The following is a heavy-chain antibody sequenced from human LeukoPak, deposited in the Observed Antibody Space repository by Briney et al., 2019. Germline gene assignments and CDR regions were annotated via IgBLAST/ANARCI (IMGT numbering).Heavy chain of an antibody. D-gene: IGHD6-13*01. CDR2: ISGSGGST. J-gene: IGHJ4*02. V-gene: IGHV3-23*01. Sequence: PGGSLRLSCAASGFTFSSYAMSWVRQAPGKGLEWVSAISGSGGSTYYADSVKGRFTISRDNSKNTLYLQMNSLRAEDTAVYYCATTEGRYSSSWYRVRDYWGQGTLVTVSS. CDR1: GFTFSSYA. CDR3: ATTEGRYSSSWYRVRDY.